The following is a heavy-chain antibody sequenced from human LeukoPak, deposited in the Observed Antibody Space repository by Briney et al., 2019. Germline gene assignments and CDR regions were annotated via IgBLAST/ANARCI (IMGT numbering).Heavy chain of an antibody. J-gene: IGHJ4*02. CDR1: GFTFSSYG. D-gene: IGHD3-22*01. V-gene: IGHV3-30*18. CDR3: AKGTYYDSSGYYCSY. CDR2: ISYDGSNK. Sequence: GGSLRLSCGASGFTFSSYGMHWVRQAPGKGLEWVAVISYDGSNKYYADSVKGRFTISRDNSKNTLYLQMNSLRAEDTAVYYCAKGTYYDSSGYYCSYWGQGTLVTVSS.